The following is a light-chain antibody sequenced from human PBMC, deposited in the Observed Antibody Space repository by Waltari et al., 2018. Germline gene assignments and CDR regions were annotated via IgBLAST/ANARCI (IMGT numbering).Light chain of an antibody. CDR2: STN. V-gene: IGLV8-61*01. Sequence: QTVVTQEPSFSVSPGGTVTLTCCLSSGPVSTRHYSSWYQQAPGQAPRMLIYSTNTRSSGVPDRFSGSILGNKAALTITGAQADDESDYYCVLYMGSGVLVFGGRTKVTVL. J-gene: IGLJ3*02. CDR3: VLYMGSGVLV. CDR1: SGPVSTRHY.